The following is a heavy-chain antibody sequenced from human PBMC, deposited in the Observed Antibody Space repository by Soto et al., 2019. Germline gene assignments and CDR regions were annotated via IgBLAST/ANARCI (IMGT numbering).Heavy chain of an antibody. CDR1: GGTFSSYA. CDR3: ARHMMSCGGDCYAFFL. V-gene: IGHV1-69*01. D-gene: IGHD2-21*02. J-gene: IGHJ4*02. CDR2: IIPIFGTA. Sequence: QVQLVQSGAEVKKPGSSVKVSCKASGGTFSSYAISWVRQTPGQGLEWMGGIIPIFGTANYAQKFQGRVTITADESTSTAYMELSSLRSEDTAVYYCARHMMSCGGDCYAFFLWGQGTLVTVSS.